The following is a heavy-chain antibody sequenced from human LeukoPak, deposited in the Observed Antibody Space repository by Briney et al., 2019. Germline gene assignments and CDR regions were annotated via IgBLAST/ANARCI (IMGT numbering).Heavy chain of an antibody. J-gene: IGHJ6*03. V-gene: IGHV3-53*01. CDR3: ARELAAYYYYMDV. CDR1: GFTVSSNY. D-gene: IGHD6-13*01. CDR2: IYSGGST. Sequence: PAGGSLRLSCAASGFTVSSNYMSWVRQAPGKGLEWVSVIYSGGSTYYADSVKGRFTISRDNSKNTLYLQMNSLRAEDTAVYYCARELAAYYYYMDVWGKGTTVTVSS.